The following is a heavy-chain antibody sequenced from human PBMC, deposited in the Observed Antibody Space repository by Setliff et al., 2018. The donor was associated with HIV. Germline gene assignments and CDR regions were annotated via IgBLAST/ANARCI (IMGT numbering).Heavy chain of an antibody. V-gene: IGHV4-59*01. D-gene: IGHD4-17*01. Sequence: SETLSLTCSVSGGSITSYFWHWIRQPPGKGLEWIGYTYYDGKTDYNPSLKGRGTISVDTSKNQFSLKLTSVTAADTAVYYCAREIYGGNSRPFDYWGQGTLVTVSS. J-gene: IGHJ4*02. CDR2: TYYDGKT. CDR3: AREIYGGNSRPFDY. CDR1: GGSITSYF.